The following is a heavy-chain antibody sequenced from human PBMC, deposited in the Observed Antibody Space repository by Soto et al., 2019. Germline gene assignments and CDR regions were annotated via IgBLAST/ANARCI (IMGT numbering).Heavy chain of an antibody. CDR2: TNSDGSDT. V-gene: IGHV3-74*01. CDR1: GFTFSSYW. D-gene: IGHD6-19*01. Sequence: GGPLRLSCAASGFTFSSYWMYWVRQAPGKGLVWVSRTNSDGSDTTYADSVKGRFTISRDNAKNTLYLQMNSLRAEDTAVYYCARDRGWSLFDYWGQGALVT. J-gene: IGHJ4*02. CDR3: ARDRGWSLFDY.